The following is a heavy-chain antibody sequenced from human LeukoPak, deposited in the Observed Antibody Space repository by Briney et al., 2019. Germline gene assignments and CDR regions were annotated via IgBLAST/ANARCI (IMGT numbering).Heavy chain of an antibody. Sequence: PGGSLRLSCAASGFTFSSYAMSWVRQAPGKGLEWVSAISGSGGSTYYADSVKGRFTISRDNSKNTLYLQMNSLRAEDTAVYYCAKDKLAGSGSYSRFFDYWGQGTLVTVSS. J-gene: IGHJ4*02. D-gene: IGHD1-26*01. CDR1: GFTFSSYA. V-gene: IGHV3-23*01. CDR3: AKDKLAGSGSYSRFFDY. CDR2: ISGSGGST.